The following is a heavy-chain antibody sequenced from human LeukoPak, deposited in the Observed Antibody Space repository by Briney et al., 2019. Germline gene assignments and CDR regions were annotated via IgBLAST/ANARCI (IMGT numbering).Heavy chain of an antibody. CDR2: FFHGGTT. CDR1: GGSISSDSW. CDR3: ARDLNPGAWLLPHHADWYFDL. V-gene: IGHV4-4*02. D-gene: IGHD3-22*01. J-gene: IGHJ2*01. Sequence: SGTLSLTCAVSGGSISSDSWWSWVRQPPGKGLEWIGEFFHGGTTNYNPSLKSRVTISVDKSKNQFSLKLSSVTAADTAVYYCARDLNPGAWLLPHHADWYFDLWGRGTLVTVSS.